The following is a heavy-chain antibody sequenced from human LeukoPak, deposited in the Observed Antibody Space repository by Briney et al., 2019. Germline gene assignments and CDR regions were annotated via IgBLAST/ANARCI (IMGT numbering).Heavy chain of an antibody. Sequence: GGSLRLSCAASGFTFSSHAMGWVRQAPGKGLEWVSSITGSGGSTYYGDSVKGRFTISRDNSKNTLYLQMNSLRAEDTAVYYCAKVPSRLLGYCSGGSCYLLDYWGQGTLVTVSS. J-gene: IGHJ4*02. CDR1: GFTFSSHA. CDR2: ITGSGGST. D-gene: IGHD2-15*01. V-gene: IGHV3-23*01. CDR3: AKVPSRLLGYCSGGSCYLLDY.